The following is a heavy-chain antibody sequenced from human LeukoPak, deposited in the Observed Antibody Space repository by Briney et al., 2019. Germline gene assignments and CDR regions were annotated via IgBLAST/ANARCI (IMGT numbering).Heavy chain of an antibody. J-gene: IGHJ5*02. CDR2: IIPILGIA. Sequence: SVKVSCMASGGTFSSYAISWVRQAPGQGLEWMGRIIPILGIANYAQKFQGRVTITADKSTSTAYMELSSLRSEDTAVYYCAGYCSSTSCYTNWFDPWGQGTLVTVSS. CDR1: GGTFSSYA. V-gene: IGHV1-69*04. D-gene: IGHD2-2*02. CDR3: AGYCSSTSCYTNWFDP.